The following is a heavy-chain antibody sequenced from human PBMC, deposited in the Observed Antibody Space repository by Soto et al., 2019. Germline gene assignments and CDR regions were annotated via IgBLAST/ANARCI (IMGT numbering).Heavy chain of an antibody. D-gene: IGHD6-19*01. CDR1: GFTFSSYE. CDR3: ARLYSSGWIDAFDI. J-gene: IGHJ3*02. CDR2: ISSSGSTI. Sequence: EVQLVESGGGLVQPGGSLRLSCAASGFTFSSYEMNWVRQAPGKGLEWVSYISSSGSTIYYADSMKGRFTISRDNAKNSLYLQMNSLRAEDTAVYYCARLYSSGWIDAFDIWGQGTMVTVSS. V-gene: IGHV3-48*03.